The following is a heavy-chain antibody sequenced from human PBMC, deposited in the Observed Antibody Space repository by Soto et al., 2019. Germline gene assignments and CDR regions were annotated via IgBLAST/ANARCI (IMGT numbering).Heavy chain of an antibody. D-gene: IGHD5-12*01. Sequence: ASVKVSCKASGNTVPNYAIHWVRQAPGQRLEWMGWINGGNGNTYYSEHFQGRVTMTRDTSISTAYMELSSLRSEDTAVYYCARGIEMATITSGMDVWGQGTTVTVSS. CDR3: ARGIEMATITSGMDV. CDR1: GNTVPNYA. V-gene: IGHV1-3*01. J-gene: IGHJ6*02. CDR2: INGGNGNT.